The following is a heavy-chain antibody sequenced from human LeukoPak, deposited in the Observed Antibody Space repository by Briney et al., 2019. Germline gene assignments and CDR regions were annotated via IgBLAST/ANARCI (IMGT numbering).Heavy chain of an antibody. J-gene: IGHJ6*03. V-gene: IGHV3-23*01. CDR3: AKDPPTYYDFWSGYSYMDV. CDR1: GFTFRNYA. CDR2: ISGNGGST. D-gene: IGHD3-3*01. Sequence: GGSLRLSCAASGFTFRNYAMNWVRQAPGKGLEWVSTISGNGGSTYYADSVKGRFTISRDNSKNTLYLQMNGLRAEDTAVYYCAKDPPTYYDFWSGYSYMDVWGKGTTVTVSS.